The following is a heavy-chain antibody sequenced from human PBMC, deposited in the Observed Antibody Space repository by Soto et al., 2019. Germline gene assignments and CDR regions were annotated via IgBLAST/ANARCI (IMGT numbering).Heavy chain of an antibody. J-gene: IGHJ6*02. D-gene: IGHD1-20*01. V-gene: IGHV1-18*01. CDR2: INSDNGNT. CDR3: ATPFYNWNDGYGMDV. CDR1: GYTFSNSG. Sequence: ASVKVSCKASGYTFSNSGISWVRQAPGQGLEWLGWINSDNGNTNYAQHLQGRVTLTTDASTSTAYMDLRSLRSDDTAVYYCATPFYNWNDGYGMDVWG.